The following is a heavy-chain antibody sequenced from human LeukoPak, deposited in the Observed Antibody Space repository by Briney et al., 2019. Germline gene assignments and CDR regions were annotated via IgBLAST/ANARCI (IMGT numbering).Heavy chain of an antibody. CDR3: AKCFYDSSGYYYFDY. V-gene: IGHV3-23*01. CDR1: GFTFSSYA. Sequence: GGSLRLSCAASGFTFSSYAMSWVHQAPGKGLEWVSAISGSGGNTYYADSVKGRFTISRDNSKNTLYLQMNSLRAEDTAVYYCAKCFYDSSGYYYFDYWGQGTPVTVSS. J-gene: IGHJ4*02. CDR2: ISGSGGNT. D-gene: IGHD3-22*01.